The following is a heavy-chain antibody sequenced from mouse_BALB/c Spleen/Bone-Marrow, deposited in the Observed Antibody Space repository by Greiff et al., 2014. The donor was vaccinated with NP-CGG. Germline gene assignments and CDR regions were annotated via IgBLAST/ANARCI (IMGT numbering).Heavy chain of an antibody. CDR2: INPYNGDT. V-gene: IGHV1-37*01. Sequence: VQLQQSGPELVKPGASVKISCKASGYTFTGYFMNWVKQSQGESLEWIGRINPYNGDTFYNQKFKGKATLTVDKSSSTAHMELLSLTAEDSAVYYGGGDSYNAMDYWGQGTSVTVSS. CDR3: GGDSYNAMDY. J-gene: IGHJ4*01. CDR1: GYTFTGYF.